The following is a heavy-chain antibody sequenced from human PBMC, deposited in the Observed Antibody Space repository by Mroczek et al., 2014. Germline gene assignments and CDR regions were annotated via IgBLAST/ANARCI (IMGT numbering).Heavy chain of an antibody. Sequence: QVQLQQSGAEVKKPGASVKVSCKASGYTFTSYDINWVRQAPGQGLEWMGWMNPNSGNTGYAQKFQGRVTMTRSTSITTAYLELSSLRSEDTAVYYCAREVEGWGWKPIDYWGQGTLVTVSS. V-gene: IGHV1-8*01. J-gene: IGHJ4*02. CDR2: MNPNSGNT. CDR1: GYTFTSYD. CDR3: AREVEGWGWKPIDY. D-gene: IGHD1-1*01.